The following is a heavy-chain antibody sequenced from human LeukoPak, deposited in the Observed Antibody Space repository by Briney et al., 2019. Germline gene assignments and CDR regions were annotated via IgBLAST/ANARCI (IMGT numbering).Heavy chain of an antibody. D-gene: IGHD4-11*01. CDR1: GGSISSYY. CDR2: IYYSGST. CDR3: ARANPQFYSCLDY. Sequence: KPSETLSLTCTVSGGSISSYYWSWIRQPPGKGLEWIGYIYYSGSTNYNPSLKSRVTISVDTSKNQFSLKLSSVTAADTAVYYCARANPQFYSCLDYWGQGTLVTVSS. J-gene: IGHJ4*02. V-gene: IGHV4-59*01.